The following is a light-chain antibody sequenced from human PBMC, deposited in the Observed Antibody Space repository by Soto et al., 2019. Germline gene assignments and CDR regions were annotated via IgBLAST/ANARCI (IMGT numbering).Light chain of an antibody. CDR2: EVS. CDR3: SSYTTSSTRV. V-gene: IGLV2-14*03. CDR1: SSDVGAYDY. J-gene: IGLJ1*01. Sequence: SVLTQPASVSGSPGQSITISCTGTSSDVGAYDYVSWYQQPPDKAPKLMIYEVSYRPSGVSNRFSGSKSVNTATLTISGLQAEDEADYYCSSYTTSSTRVFGTGT.